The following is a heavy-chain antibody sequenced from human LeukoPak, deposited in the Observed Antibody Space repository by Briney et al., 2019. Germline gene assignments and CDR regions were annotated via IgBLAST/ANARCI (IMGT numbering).Heavy chain of an antibody. Sequence: GSVKVSCKASGYTFTSYGISWVRQAPGQGLEWMGWISAYNGNTNYAQKLRGRVTMTTDTSTSTAYMELRSLRSDDTAVYYCARDQDYYDSSGYYYYWGQGTLVTVSS. CDR1: GYTFTSYG. D-gene: IGHD3-22*01. CDR3: ARDQDYYDSSGYYYY. J-gene: IGHJ4*02. CDR2: ISAYNGNT. V-gene: IGHV1-18*01.